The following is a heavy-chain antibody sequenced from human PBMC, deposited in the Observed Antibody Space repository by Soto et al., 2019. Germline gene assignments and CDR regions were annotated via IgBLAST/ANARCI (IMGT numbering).Heavy chain of an antibody. CDR2: ISGSGDST. CDR1: GFTFSSYA. J-gene: IGHJ5*02. V-gene: IGHV3-23*01. Sequence: GGSLRLSCAASGFTFSSYAMSWVRQAPGKGLEWASSISGSGDSTYYADSVKGRFTISRDNSKNTLYLQMNSLRAEDTAVYFCAKAGCSGGICLIYHWGQGTLVTVSS. D-gene: IGHD2-15*01. CDR3: AKAGCSGGICLIYH.